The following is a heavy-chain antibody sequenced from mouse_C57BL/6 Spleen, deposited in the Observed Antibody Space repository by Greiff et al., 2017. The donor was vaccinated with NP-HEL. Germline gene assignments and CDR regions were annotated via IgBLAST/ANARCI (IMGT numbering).Heavy chain of an antibody. Sequence: QVQLQQPGAELVRPGSSVKLSCKASGYTFTSYWMHWVKQRPIQGLEWIGNIDPSDSETHYNQKFKDKATLTVDKSSSTAYMQLSSLTSEDSAVYYGAREEYYGSSSYYYARDYWGQGTSVTVSS. CDR3: AREEYYGSSSYYYARDY. J-gene: IGHJ4*01. CDR2: IDPSDSET. CDR1: GYTFTSYW. D-gene: IGHD1-1*01. V-gene: IGHV1-52*01.